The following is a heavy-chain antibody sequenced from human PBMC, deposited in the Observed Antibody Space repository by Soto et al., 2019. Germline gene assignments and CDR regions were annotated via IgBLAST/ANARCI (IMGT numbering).Heavy chain of an antibody. D-gene: IGHD3-3*01. J-gene: IGHJ4*02. CDR3: ARVDYDFWSGYYTGIPY. V-gene: IGHV3-21*01. CDR2: ISSSSSYI. CDR1: GFTFSSYS. Sequence: GGSLRLSCAASGFTFSSYSMNWVRQAPGKGLEWVSSISSSSSYIYYADSVKGRFTISRDNAKNSLYLQMNSLRAEDTAVYYCARVDYDFWSGYYTGIPYWGQGTLVT.